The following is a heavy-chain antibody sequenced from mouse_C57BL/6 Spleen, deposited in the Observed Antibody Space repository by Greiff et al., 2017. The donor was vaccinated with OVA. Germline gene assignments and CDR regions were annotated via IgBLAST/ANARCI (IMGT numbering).Heavy chain of an antibody. CDR1: GFSLTSYG. D-gene: IGHD4-1*02. V-gene: IGHV2-9*01. CDR2: IWGGGST. CDR3: AKHHINWEGAMDY. J-gene: IGHJ4*01. Sequence: VKVVESGPGLVAPSQSLSITCTVSGFSLTSYGVDWVRQPPGKGLEWLGVIWGGGSTNYNSALMSRLSISKDNSKSQVILKMNSLQTDDTAMYYCAKHHINWEGAMDYWGQGTSVTVSS.